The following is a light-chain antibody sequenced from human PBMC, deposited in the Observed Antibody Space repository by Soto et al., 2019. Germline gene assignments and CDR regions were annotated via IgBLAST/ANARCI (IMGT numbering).Light chain of an antibody. Sequence: SVLTQPPSASGTPGQRVNISYSGSSSNIGSNYVYWYRQFPGTAPKLLIQRNNQRPSGVPARFSGSRSGTSASLAISGLQSGDEADYYCAAWDDRLNGDVFGTGTKVTVL. J-gene: IGLJ1*01. CDR1: SSNIGSNY. CDR3: AAWDDRLNGDV. CDR2: RNN. V-gene: IGLV1-47*01.